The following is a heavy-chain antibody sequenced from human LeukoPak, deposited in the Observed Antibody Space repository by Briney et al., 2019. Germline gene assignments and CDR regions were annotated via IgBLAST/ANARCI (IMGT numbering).Heavy chain of an antibody. CDR2: IYYSGST. Sequence: SETLSLTCTVSGGSISSYYWSWIRQPPGKGLEWIGYIYYSGSTNYNPSLKSRVTISVDTSKNQFSLKLSSVTAADTAVYYCARGWDSGSYYGNWFDPWGQGTLVTVSS. CDR3: ARGWDSGSYYGNWFDP. CDR1: GGSISSYY. V-gene: IGHV4-59*08. D-gene: IGHD1-26*01. J-gene: IGHJ5*02.